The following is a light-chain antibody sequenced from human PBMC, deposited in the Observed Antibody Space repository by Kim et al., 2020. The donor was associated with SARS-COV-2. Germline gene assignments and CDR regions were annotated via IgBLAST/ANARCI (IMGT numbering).Light chain of an antibody. J-gene: IGKJ4*01. V-gene: IGKV3-11*01. CDR3: QQRKNWPPLT. CDR2: DAS. Sequence: SPGERATLSCRASQSVDIYLAWYQQKPGQAPRLVIYDASTRVTGIPARFSGSGSGTDFTLTISSLEPEDSAVYYCQQRKNWPPLTFGGGTKVDIK. CDR1: QSVDIY.